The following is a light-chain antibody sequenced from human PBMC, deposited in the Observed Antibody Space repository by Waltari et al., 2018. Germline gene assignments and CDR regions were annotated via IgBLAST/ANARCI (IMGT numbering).Light chain of an antibody. CDR2: DAS. J-gene: IGKJ2*01. CDR1: QDISNY. V-gene: IGKV1-33*01. CDR3: QQYDNPPYT. Sequence: IHMAQSPSSLSASVGDRVTITCQASQDISNYLNWYQQKPGKAPNLVIYDASNLETGVPSRFSGSGSGTDFTFTIASLQPEDIATYHCQQYDNPPYTFGQGTKLEI.